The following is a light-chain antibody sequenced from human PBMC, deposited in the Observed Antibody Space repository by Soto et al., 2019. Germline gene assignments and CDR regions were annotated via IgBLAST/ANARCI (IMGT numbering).Light chain of an antibody. CDR1: QGISNY. J-gene: IGKJ4*01. V-gene: IGKV1-27*01. CDR3: QKYTNVPA. Sequence: DIQMTQSPSSLSASVGDIVTITCRASQGISNYLAWYQQIPGKVPKLLISAASTLQSGVPSRFSGSGSGTDFTLTISSLKPEDVATYYCQKYTNVPAFGGGTKVEIK. CDR2: AAS.